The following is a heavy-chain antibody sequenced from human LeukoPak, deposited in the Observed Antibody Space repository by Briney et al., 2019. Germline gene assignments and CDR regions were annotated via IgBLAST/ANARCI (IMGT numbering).Heavy chain of an antibody. D-gene: IGHD3-10*01. CDR3: ARSLLVRGSETFDY. CDR1: GYTFTSYD. J-gene: IGHJ4*02. Sequence: ASVKVSCKASGYTFTSYDINWVRQTTGQGLEWMGWMNPNSGNTGYAQKFQGRVTMTRNTSISTAYMELSSLRSEDTAVYYCARSLLVRGSETFDYWGQGTLVTVSS. CDR2: MNPNSGNT. V-gene: IGHV1-8*01.